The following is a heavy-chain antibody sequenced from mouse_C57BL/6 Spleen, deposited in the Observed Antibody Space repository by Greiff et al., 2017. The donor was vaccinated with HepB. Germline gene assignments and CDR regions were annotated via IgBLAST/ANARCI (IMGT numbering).Heavy chain of an antibody. V-gene: IGHV1-69*01. J-gene: IGHJ2*01. Sequence: QVQLQQPGAELVMPGASVKLSCKASGYTFTSYWMHWVKQRPGQGLEWIGEIDPSDSYTNYNQTFKGKSTLTVDKSSSTAYMQLSSLTSEDSAVYYCARCGNYFDYWGQGTTLTVSS. CDR2: IDPSDSYT. D-gene: IGHD1-1*02. CDR1: GYTFTSYW. CDR3: ARCGNYFDY.